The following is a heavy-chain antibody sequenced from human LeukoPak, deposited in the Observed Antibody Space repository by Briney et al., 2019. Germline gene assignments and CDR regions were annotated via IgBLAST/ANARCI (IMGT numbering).Heavy chain of an antibody. V-gene: IGHV4-39*01. D-gene: IGHD3-22*01. CDR1: GDSISTSSYY. J-gene: IGHJ4*02. CDR2: IYYSGST. CDR3: ARSYYYDYRQIDY. Sequence: SETLSLTCTVSGDSISTSSYYWGWIRQPPGKGLEWLGSIYYSGSTYYNPSLKSRVTISVDTSKNLFSLNLYAVTAADTAVFYCARSYYYDYRQIDYWGQGTLVTVSS.